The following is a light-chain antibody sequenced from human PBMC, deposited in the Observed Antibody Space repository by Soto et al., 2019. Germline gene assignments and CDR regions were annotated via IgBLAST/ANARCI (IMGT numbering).Light chain of an antibody. CDR3: QHGYSTPYS. CDR1: QTISGY. Sequence: DVRMTQSPSSLSASVGDRVTITCRACQTISGYLYWYEQKPGKAPKLLISGASSLQSGVPSRFSGSGSGTDYTLTITSLQPDDFADYYCQHGYSTPYSFGQGTKLEIK. J-gene: IGKJ2*03. CDR2: GAS. V-gene: IGKV1-39*01.